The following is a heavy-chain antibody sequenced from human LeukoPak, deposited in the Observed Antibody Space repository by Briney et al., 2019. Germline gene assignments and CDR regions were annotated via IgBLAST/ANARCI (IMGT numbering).Heavy chain of an antibody. CDR2: INHSGST. D-gene: IGHD4-11*01. CDR1: GGSFSGYY. J-gene: IGHJ6*02. CDR3: ARVVTTSRYYGMDV. Sequence: KPSETLSLTCAVYGGSFSGYYWSWIRQPPGKGLEWIGEINHSGSTNYNPSLKSRVTISVDTSKNQFSLKLSSVTAADTAVYYCARVVTTSRYYGMDVWGQGTTVTVSS. V-gene: IGHV4-34*01.